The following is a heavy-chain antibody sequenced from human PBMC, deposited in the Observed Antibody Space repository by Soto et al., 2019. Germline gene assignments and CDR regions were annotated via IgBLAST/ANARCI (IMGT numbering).Heavy chain of an antibody. CDR3: ARDGAVADSVNFDY. V-gene: IGHV1-3*04. Sequence: QVQLVQSGAEVKKPGASVKVSCKPSGYTFSKYAMHWVRQAPGQSLEWLGWINTDNGSTKYSPKFRGRVTVTRDSSASTVYMELSSLRSEDTAVYYCARDGAVADSVNFDYWGQGTLVTVSS. CDR2: INTDNGST. CDR1: GYTFSKYA. J-gene: IGHJ4*02. D-gene: IGHD6-19*01.